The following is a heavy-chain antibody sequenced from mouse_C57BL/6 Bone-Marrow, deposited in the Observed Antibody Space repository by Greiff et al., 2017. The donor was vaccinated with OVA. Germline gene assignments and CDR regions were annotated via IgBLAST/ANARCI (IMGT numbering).Heavy chain of an antibody. V-gene: IGHV3-1*01. CDR2: ISYSGST. D-gene: IGHD2-2*01. CDR3: ARDGFKGFAY. J-gene: IGHJ3*01. CDR1: GYSITSGYD. Sequence: VQLQQSGPGMVKPSQSLSLTCTVTGYSITSGYDWHWIRHFPANKLEWMGYISYSGSTNYNPSLKSRISITHDTSKNQFFLKLNSVTTEDTATYYCARDGFKGFAYWGQGTLVTVSA.